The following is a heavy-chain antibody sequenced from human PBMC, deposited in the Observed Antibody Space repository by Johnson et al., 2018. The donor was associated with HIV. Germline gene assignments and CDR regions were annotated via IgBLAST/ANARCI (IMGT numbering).Heavy chain of an antibody. D-gene: IGHD3-10*01. V-gene: IGHV3-66*01. CDR3: AKDRLWFGELSDAFDI. Sequence: VQLVESGGGIVQPGRSLRLSCAASGFTVSSKYMSWVRQAPGKGLELVSIIYSGGSTYYEDSVQGRFTISRDNSKNTLYLQMNSLRADDTAVYYCAKDRLWFGELSDAFDIWGQGTMVTVSS. CDR2: IYSGGST. CDR1: GFTVSSKY. J-gene: IGHJ3*02.